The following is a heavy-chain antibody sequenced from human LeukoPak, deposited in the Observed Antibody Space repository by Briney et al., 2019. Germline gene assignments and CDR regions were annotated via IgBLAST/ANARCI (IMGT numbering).Heavy chain of an antibody. J-gene: IGHJ1*01. Sequence: GGSLRLSCGASGFTVSSYFMSWVRQAPGKGLEWVSLIYSDGMTYYADSVQGRFTISRDDSKNTLYLQMNSLRAEDTAVYYCAKATSSYGRAEYFQYWGQGTLVTVSS. D-gene: IGHD1-26*01. V-gene: IGHV3-66*01. CDR3: AKATSSYGRAEYFQY. CDR1: GFTVSSYF. CDR2: IYSDGMT.